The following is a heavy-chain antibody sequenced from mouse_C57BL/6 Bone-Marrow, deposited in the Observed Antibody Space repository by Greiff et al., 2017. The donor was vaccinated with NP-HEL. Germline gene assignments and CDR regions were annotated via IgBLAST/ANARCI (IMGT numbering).Heavy chain of an antibody. J-gene: IGHJ1*03. CDR3: ARWEAYYSNCRYFDV. Sequence: VQLQQSGAELVKPGASVKLSCKASGFTFTSYWMQWVKQRPGQGLEWIGEIDPSDSYTNYNQKFKGKATLTVDTSSRTAYMQLSSLTSEDSAVYYGARWEAYYSNCRYFDVWGTGTTVTVSS. CDR1: GFTFTSYW. CDR2: IDPSDSYT. D-gene: IGHD2-5*01. V-gene: IGHV1-50*01.